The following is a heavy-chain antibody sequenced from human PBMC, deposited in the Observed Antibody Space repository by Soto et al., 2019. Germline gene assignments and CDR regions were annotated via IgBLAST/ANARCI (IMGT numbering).Heavy chain of an antibody. V-gene: IGHV3-23*01. Sequence: EVLLLESGGGLVQPGGSLRLSCEASGFSFSSFAMNWVRQAPGKGLEWVSAIGDSGASTYYADSVKGRFTISRDNSRNTLYLQLNSLRAEDTAVYYCAKGVELDFWGNGTTVTVSS. J-gene: IGHJ6*04. CDR1: GFSFSSFA. CDR3: AKGVELDF. D-gene: IGHD1-26*01. CDR2: IGDSGAST.